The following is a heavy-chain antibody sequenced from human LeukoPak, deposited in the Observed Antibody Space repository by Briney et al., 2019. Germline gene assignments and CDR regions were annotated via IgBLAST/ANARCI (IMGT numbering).Heavy chain of an antibody. CDR2: ISSYNDNT. V-gene: IGHV1-18*01. Sequence: ASVKVSCKASGYTFSNYGISWVRQAPGQGLEWMGWISSYNDNTNYAQKLQGRVTMTTDTSTSTAYMELRSLRSDDTAVYYCARDQRKTRFDPWGQGTLVTVSS. CDR3: ARDQRKTRFDP. J-gene: IGHJ5*02. CDR1: GYTFSNYG.